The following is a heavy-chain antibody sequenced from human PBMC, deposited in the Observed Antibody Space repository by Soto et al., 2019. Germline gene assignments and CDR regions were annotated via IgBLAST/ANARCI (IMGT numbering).Heavy chain of an antibody. J-gene: IGHJ4*02. CDR1: GDSSSAYY. CDR2: VFHSATT. V-gene: IGHV4-59*01. Sequence: QVQLQESGPGLVKPSETLTLTCTVSGDSSSAYYWNWIRQVPGKGLEWIGFVFHSATTSYNPSLKTRVAISDDTSKKQFSLRLTSVTAADTAIYYCARGHYSSGWPIDHWGQGILVTVSS. CDR3: ARGHYSSGWPIDH. D-gene: IGHD6-19*01.